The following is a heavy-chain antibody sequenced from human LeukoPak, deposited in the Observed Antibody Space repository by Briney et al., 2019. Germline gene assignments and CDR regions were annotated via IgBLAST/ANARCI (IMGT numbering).Heavy chain of an antibody. Sequence: SETLSLTCTVSGGSISSSSYYWGWIRQPPGKGLEWIGSIYYSGNTYYNPSLKSRVIISVDTSKNQFSLKLSSVTAADTAVYYCARGGYGIRYGMDVWGQGTTVTVSS. J-gene: IGHJ6*02. CDR1: GGSISSSSYY. D-gene: IGHD1-1*01. V-gene: IGHV4-39*01. CDR2: IYYSGNT. CDR3: ARGGYGIRYGMDV.